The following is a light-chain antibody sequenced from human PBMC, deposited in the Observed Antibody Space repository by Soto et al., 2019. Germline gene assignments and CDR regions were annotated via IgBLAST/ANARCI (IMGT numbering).Light chain of an antibody. Sequence: EIVLTQFPATLTLSPGERATLSCRASQSVSSYLAWYQQKPGQAPRLLIYDVSTRATGIPARFSGSGSGTDFTLTITSLEPEDFAVYSCQQRSDWPITFGQGTRLGI. CDR3: QQRSDWPIT. CDR1: QSVSSY. J-gene: IGKJ5*01. V-gene: IGKV3-11*01. CDR2: DVS.